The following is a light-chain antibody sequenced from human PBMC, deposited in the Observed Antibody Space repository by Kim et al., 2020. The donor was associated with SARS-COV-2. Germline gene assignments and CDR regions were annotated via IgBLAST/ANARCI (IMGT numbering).Light chain of an antibody. Sequence: AIQMTQSPSSLSASVGDRVTITCRASQGIRNDLGWYQQKPGKAPKLLIYAASSLQSGVPSRFSCSGSGTDFTLTISSLQPEDFSTYYCLQDYNYPLTFGGGTKVDIK. CDR2: AAS. V-gene: IGKV1-6*01. CDR3: LQDYNYPLT. CDR1: QGIRND. J-gene: IGKJ4*01.